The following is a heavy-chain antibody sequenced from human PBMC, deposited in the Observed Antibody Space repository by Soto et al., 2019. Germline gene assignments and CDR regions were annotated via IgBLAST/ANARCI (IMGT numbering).Heavy chain of an antibody. CDR2: ISAYNGNT. D-gene: IGHD3-10*01. CDR3: ARDDITMVRGVIAETGALDS. V-gene: IGHV1-18*01. J-gene: IGHJ4*02. CDR1: GYTFTSYG. Sequence: QVQLVQSGAEVKKPGASVKVSCKASGYTFTSYGISRVRQAPGQGPAWMGWISAYNGNTNYAQKLQGRVTMTTDTSTSTAYVELRTLRSEDTAVYYCARDDITMVRGVIAETGALDSWGQGTLVTVSS.